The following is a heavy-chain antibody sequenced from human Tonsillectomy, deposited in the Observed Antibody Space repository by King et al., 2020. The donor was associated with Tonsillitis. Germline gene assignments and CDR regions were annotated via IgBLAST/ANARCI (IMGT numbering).Heavy chain of an antibody. V-gene: IGHV3-11*06. CDR1: GFTFSDYY. J-gene: IGHJ6*02. CDR3: AIALPGYYSGMDG. Sequence: VQLVESGGALVKPGGSLRLSCAASGFTFSDYYMTWIRQAPGKGLEWISCISTSSTYTYYADSVKGRFTISRDNANNSLFLQMNSLRAEDTAVYYCAIALPGYYSGMDGWGPGTTVTVSS. CDR2: ISTSSTYT.